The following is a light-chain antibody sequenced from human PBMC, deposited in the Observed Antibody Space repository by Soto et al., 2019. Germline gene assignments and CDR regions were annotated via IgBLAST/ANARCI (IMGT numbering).Light chain of an antibody. V-gene: IGKV1-5*01. CDR2: DAS. Sequence: DIQMTQSPSTLLASVGDRATISCRASQSISSWLAWYQQTPGKAPKLLIYDASSLESGVPSRLSGSGSGTEFTLTISSLQPDDSATYYCQQYNSYWTFGQGTKV. CDR3: QQYNSYWT. CDR1: QSISSW. J-gene: IGKJ1*01.